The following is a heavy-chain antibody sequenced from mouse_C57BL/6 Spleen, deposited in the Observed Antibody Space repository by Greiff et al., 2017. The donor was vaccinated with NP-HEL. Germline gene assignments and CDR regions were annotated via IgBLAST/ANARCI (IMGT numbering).Heavy chain of an antibody. D-gene: IGHD2-3*01. Sequence: EVHLVESGGGLVQPGGSLKLSCAASGFTFSDYYMYWVRQTPEKRLEWVAYISNGGGSTYYPDTVKGRFTISRDNAKNTLYLQMSRLKSEDTAMYYCARRDGSPYYAMDYWGQGTSVTVSS. CDR1: GFTFSDYY. CDR2: ISNGGGST. J-gene: IGHJ4*01. V-gene: IGHV5-12*01. CDR3: ARRDGSPYYAMDY.